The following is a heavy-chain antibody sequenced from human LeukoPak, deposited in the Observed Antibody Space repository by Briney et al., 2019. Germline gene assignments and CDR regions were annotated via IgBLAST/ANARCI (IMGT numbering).Heavy chain of an antibody. CDR1: GGSISSSSYY. CDR2: IYYSGST. CDR3: ARVVTRGYSSGWYRDAFDI. D-gene: IGHD6-19*01. J-gene: IGHJ3*02. Sequence: PSETLSLTCTVSGGSISSSSYYWGWIRQPPGKGLEWIGSIYYSGSTYYNPSLKSRVTISVDTSKNQFSLKLSSVTAADTAVYYCARVVTRGYSSGWYRDAFDIWGQGTMVTVSS. V-gene: IGHV4-39*01.